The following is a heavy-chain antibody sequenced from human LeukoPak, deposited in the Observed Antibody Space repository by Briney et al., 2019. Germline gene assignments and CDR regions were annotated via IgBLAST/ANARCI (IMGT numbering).Heavy chain of an antibody. CDR3: ARHYYNDNTLLDF. CDR2: IHPSDSDT. Sequence: GESLRISCKGSGYSFTTYWISWVRQMPGEGPEWMGRIHPSDSDTNYSPSFQGHVTFSTDKSISTAYLQWTSLKASDTAIYFCARHYYNDNTLLDFWGQGTLVIVSS. D-gene: IGHD3-22*01. J-gene: IGHJ4*02. V-gene: IGHV5-10-1*01. CDR1: GYSFTTYW.